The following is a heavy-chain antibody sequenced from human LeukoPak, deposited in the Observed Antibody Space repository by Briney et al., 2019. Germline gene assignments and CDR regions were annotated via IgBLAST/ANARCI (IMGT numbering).Heavy chain of an antibody. CDR3: AKSPLGIVGATTLGFDY. J-gene: IGHJ4*02. D-gene: IGHD1-26*01. V-gene: IGHV3-23*01. CDR1: GFTFSSYA. CDR2: ISGSGGSK. Sequence: GGSLRHSWEASGFTFSSYAMRRDSQAPGKGLEWGSPISGSGGSKYYADTVKVRFTISRDNSKNTLYLQMNSLRAEDTAVYYCAKSPLGIVGATTLGFDYWGQGTLVTVSS.